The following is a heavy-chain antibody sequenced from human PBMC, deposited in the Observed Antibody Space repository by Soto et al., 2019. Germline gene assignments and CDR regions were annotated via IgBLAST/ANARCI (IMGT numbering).Heavy chain of an antibody. CDR1: GFIVRSHY. J-gene: IGHJ4*02. CDR3: AREARDSSGDYNIDY. CDR2: IHSSGST. D-gene: IGHD3-22*01. V-gene: IGHV3-53*01. Sequence: ESGGGLIQPGGALRLSCAASGFIVRSHYMGWVRKAPGKGMAWVSAIHSSGSTLYAESVRGRFTISRDNSQSTLHLQMNSLRADDTAVYYCAREARDSSGDYNIDYWGQGTLVTVSS.